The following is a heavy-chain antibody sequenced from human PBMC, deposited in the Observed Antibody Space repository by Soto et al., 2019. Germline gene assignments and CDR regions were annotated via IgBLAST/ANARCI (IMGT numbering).Heavy chain of an antibody. CDR2: INPSGGST. V-gene: IGHV1-46*03. CDR3: AISGGSSSWYGSAFDI. J-gene: IGHJ3*02. CDR1: GYTSTSYY. D-gene: IGHD6-13*01. Sequence: ASVKVSCKASGYTSTSYYMHWVRQAPGQGLEWMGIINPSGGSTSYAQKFQGRVTMTRDTSTSTVYMELSSLRSEDTAVYYCAISGGSSSWYGSAFDIWGQGTMVTVS.